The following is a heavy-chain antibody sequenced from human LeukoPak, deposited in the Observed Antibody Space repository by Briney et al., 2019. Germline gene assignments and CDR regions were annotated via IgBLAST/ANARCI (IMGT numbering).Heavy chain of an antibody. V-gene: IGHV3-9*01. J-gene: IGHJ4*02. Sequence: GGSLSLSCAASGFTFSSYAMHWVRQAPGKGLGWVSGLSWNGATVGYADSVKGRFTISRDNTKNSLYLQMSSLKTEDTALYYCAKDIGIALRGTTFENWGQGTLVTVSS. CDR1: GFTFSSYA. CDR3: AKDIGIALRGTTFEN. D-gene: IGHD1-14*01. CDR2: LSWNGATV.